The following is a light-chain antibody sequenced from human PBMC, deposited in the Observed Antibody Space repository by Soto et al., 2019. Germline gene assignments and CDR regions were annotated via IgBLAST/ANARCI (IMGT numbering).Light chain of an antibody. CDR1: QSISSY. V-gene: IGKV1-39*01. Sequence: DIQITPSPASLSASVGDRVPITCRASQSISSYLNWYQQKPGKAPKLLIYAASSLQSGVPSRFSGSGSGTDFTLTISSLQPEDFATYYCQQSYSTPRTFGQGTKV. CDR3: QQSYSTPRT. J-gene: IGKJ1*01. CDR2: AAS.